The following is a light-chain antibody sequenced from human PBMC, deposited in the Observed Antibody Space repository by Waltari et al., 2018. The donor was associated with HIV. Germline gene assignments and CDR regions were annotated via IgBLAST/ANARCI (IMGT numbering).Light chain of an antibody. Sequence: VLVTLSPASLAVSVRETATPNCRSSRSYLNSSGNTPFLAWYQQRPGQRRGLLIYWASKREFGVPDRITGRRSGTDVTHTFSSLQPEDVATYYCQQYFSVPYTFSQGTKLEMK. J-gene: IGKJ2*01. CDR1: RSYLNSSGNTPF. V-gene: IGKV4-1*01. CDR3: QQYFSVPYT. CDR2: WAS.